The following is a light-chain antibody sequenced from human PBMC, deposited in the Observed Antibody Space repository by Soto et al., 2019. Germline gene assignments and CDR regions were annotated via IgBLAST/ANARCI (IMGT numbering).Light chain of an antibody. CDR1: QSVGSSY. Sequence: EIVLPQSPGTLSLYSGERATLSCRASQSVGSSYLAWYQQKPGQAPRLLIYGASSRATGIPDRFSGSGSGTDFTLTITRLEPEDVAVYFCQQFGFSPWTFGQGTRVDIK. CDR3: QQFGFSPWT. V-gene: IGKV3-20*01. CDR2: GAS. J-gene: IGKJ1*01.